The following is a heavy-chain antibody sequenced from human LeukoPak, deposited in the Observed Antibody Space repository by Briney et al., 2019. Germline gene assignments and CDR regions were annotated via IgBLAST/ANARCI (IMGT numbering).Heavy chain of an antibody. Sequence: SQTLSLTCTVSGGSISSGDYYWSWIREPPWKGLEWIGFIYYSGSTYSKPSLKSRATVSGDTSKSQFSLKLSAVTAAVTAVDYFARAEEAVVPAATHWGQGTLVTVSS. V-gene: IGHV4-30-4*01. J-gene: IGHJ4*02. CDR1: GGSISSGDYY. D-gene: IGHD2-2*01. CDR3: ARAEEAVVPAATH. CDR2: IYYSGST.